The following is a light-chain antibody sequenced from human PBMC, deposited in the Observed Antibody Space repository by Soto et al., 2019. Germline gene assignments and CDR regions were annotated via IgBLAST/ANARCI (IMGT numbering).Light chain of an antibody. J-gene: IGKJ4*01. CDR1: QYVSTN. Sequence: ETVMTQFPATLSVSPGERATLSCRASQYVSTNLAWYQQQPGQPPRLLFYDISNRATGIPARFSGSGSETEFALTITSLQSEDFAVYYCQQYDTWPLTFGGGTKVEIK. CDR3: QQYDTWPLT. V-gene: IGKV3D-15*01. CDR2: DIS.